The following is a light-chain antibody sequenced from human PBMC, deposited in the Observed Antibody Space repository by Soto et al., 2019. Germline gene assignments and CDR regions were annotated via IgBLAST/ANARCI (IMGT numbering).Light chain of an antibody. CDR2: GAS. CDR3: QQYGSP. J-gene: IGKJ4*01. Sequence: EIVLTQSPGTLSLSPGERATLSCMASQSVSSSYLAWYQQKPGQAPRLLIYGASSRATGIPDRFSGSGSGTDFTLTISRLEPEDFAVYYCQQYGSPFGGGTKVEIK. CDR1: QSVSSSY. V-gene: IGKV3-20*01.